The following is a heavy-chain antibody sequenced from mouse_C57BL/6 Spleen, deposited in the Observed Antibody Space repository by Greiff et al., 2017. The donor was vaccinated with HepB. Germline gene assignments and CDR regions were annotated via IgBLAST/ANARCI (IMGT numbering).Heavy chain of an antibody. D-gene: IGHD2-4*01. CDR1: GYSFTDYN. J-gene: IGHJ2*01. CDR3: ARSGIYYDYDGPFYFDY. CDR2: INPNYGTT. V-gene: IGHV1-39*01. Sequence: EVQLQESGPELVKPGASVKISCKASGYSFTDYNMNWVKQSNGKSLEWIGVINPNYGTTSYNQKFKGKATLTVDQSSSTAYMQLNSLTSEDSAVYYCARSGIYYDYDGPFYFDYWGQGTTLTVSS.